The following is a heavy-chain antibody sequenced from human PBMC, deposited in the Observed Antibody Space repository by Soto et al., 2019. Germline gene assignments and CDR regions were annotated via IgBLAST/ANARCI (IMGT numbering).Heavy chain of an antibody. Sequence: EVQLLESGGGLVQPGGSLRLSCAASGFTFSSYAMSWVRQAPGKGLEWVSAISGSGGSTYYADSVKGRFTISRDNSKNTLYLQMNSLRAEEKAVYYCARSAVTTDYYYYYGMDVWGQGTTVTVSS. CDR3: ARSAVTTDYYYYYGMDV. D-gene: IGHD4-17*01. J-gene: IGHJ6*02. V-gene: IGHV3-23*01. CDR2: ISGSGGST. CDR1: GFTFSSYA.